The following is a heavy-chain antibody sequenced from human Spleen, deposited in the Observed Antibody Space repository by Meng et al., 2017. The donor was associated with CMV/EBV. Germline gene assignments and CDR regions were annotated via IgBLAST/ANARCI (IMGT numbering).Heavy chain of an antibody. CDR1: GFTFIDHY. V-gene: IGHV3-11*04. CDR2: ISSTGSVI. D-gene: IGHD3-10*01. Sequence: GESLKISCVVSGFTFIDHYMSWIRQAPGKGLEWISYISSTGSVIYYADSVKGRFTISRDNARNSLHLQMNGLRVEDTAVYYCARGPGRGSFDMWGQGTMVTVSS. J-gene: IGHJ3*02. CDR3: ARGPGRGSFDM.